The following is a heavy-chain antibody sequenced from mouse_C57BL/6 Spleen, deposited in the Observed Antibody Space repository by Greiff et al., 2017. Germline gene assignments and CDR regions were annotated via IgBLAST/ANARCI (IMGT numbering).Heavy chain of an antibody. CDR2: IWGVGST. V-gene: IGHV2-6*01. J-gene: IGHJ3*01. CDR3: ASVRFAY. CDR1: GFSLTSYG. Sequence: QVHVKQSGPGLVAPSQSLSITCTVSGFSLTSYGVDWVRQSPGKGLEWLGVIWGVGSTNYNSALKSRLSISKDNSKSQVFLKMNSLQTDDTAMYYCASVRFAYWGQGTLVTVSA.